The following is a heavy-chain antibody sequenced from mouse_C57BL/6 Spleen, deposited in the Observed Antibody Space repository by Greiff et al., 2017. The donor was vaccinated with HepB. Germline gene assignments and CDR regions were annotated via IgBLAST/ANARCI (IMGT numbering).Heavy chain of an antibody. CDR3: TRDYGYDWYFDV. V-gene: IGHV6-6*01. CDR1: GFTFSDAW. D-gene: IGHD2-2*01. CDR2: IRNKANNHAT. Sequence: EVMLVESGGGLVQPGGSMKLSCAASGFTFSDAWMDWVRQSPEKGLEWVAEIRNKANNHATYYAESEKGRFTISRDDSKSSVYLQMNSLRAEDTGIYYCTRDYGYDWYFDVWGTGTTVTVSS. J-gene: IGHJ1*03.